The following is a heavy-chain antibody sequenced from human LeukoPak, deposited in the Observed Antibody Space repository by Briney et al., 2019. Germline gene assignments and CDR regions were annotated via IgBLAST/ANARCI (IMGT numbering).Heavy chain of an antibody. CDR3: APYDYVWGSFRP. D-gene: IGHD3-16*02. CDR1: GYTFTGYY. Sequence: ASVKVSCKASGYTFTGYYMHWVRQAPGQGLEWMGWINPNSGDTNSAQKFQDRVTVTRDTSISTAYMELSRLRSDDTAVYYCAPYDYVWGSFRPWGQGTLVTVSS. J-gene: IGHJ5*02. CDR2: INPNSGDT. V-gene: IGHV1-2*02.